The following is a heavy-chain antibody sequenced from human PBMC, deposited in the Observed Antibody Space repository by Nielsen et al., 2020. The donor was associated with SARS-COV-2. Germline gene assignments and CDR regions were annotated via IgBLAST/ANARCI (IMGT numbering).Heavy chain of an antibody. J-gene: IGHJ4*02. Sequence: GGSLRLSCAASGFTFSNAWMSWVRQAPGKGLEWVGRIKSKTDGGTTDYAAPVKGRFTISRDDSKNTLYLQMNSLKTEDTAVYYCTTDWGTHYYDSSGYYYVAYWGQGTLVTVSS. CDR1: GFTFSNAW. CDR2: IKSKTDGGTT. CDR3: TTDWGTHYYDSSGYYYVAY. V-gene: IGHV3-15*01. D-gene: IGHD3-22*01.